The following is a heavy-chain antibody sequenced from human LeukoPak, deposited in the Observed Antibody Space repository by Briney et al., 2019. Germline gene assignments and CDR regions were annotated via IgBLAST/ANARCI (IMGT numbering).Heavy chain of an antibody. D-gene: IGHD3-10*02. J-gene: IGHJ4*02. CDR2: ISSDSSYI. CDR3: ARDPNVLGITPYYFDF. V-gene: IGHV3-21*01. Sequence: GGSLRPSCAASGFTFSSYAMSWVRQAPGKGLEWVASISSDSSYIDYADSVKGRFTISRDNAKNSLFLKTDTLRGDDTGIYCARDPNVLGITPYYFDFWGQGTLVTVSS. CDR1: GFTFSSYA.